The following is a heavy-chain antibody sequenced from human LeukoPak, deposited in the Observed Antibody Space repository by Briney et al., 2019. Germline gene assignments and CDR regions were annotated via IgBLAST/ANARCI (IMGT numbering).Heavy chain of an antibody. J-gene: IGHJ4*01. D-gene: IGHD5-24*01. CDR1: GGSISRYY. CDR3: ARLWGDGYNLDY. Sequence: ETSETLSLTCTVSGGSISRYYWSWIRQPPGKGLEWIGSIYYRGSTYYNPSLKSRITISVDTSKNQFSLRLSSVTAADTAVYYCARLWGDGYNLDYWGQGTLVTVST. CDR2: IYYRGST. V-gene: IGHV4-59*05.